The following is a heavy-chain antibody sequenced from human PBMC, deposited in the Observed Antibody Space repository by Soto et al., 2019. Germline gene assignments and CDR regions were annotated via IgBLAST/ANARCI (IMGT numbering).Heavy chain of an antibody. CDR1: GFTFSSYW. CDR2: IKQDGSEK. V-gene: IGHV3-7*01. CDR3: ARDSVAQVVPAAINWFDP. J-gene: IGHJ5*02. Sequence: GGSLSLSCAASGFTFSSYWMSWVRQAPGKGLEWVANIKQDGSEKYYVDSVKGRFTIYRDNAKNSLYLQMNSLRAEDTAVYYCARDSVAQVVPAAINWFDPWGQGTLVTVSS. D-gene: IGHD2-2*01.